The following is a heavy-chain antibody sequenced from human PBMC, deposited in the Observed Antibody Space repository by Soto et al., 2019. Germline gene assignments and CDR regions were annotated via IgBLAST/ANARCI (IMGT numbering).Heavy chain of an antibody. J-gene: IGHJ6*02. CDR1: GGTFSSYA. D-gene: IGHD1-26*01. V-gene: IGHV1-69*13. CDR2: IIPIFGTA. CDR3: ARGPASGSYYPHISYYGMDV. Sequence: SVKVSCKASGGTFSSYAISWVRQAPGQGLEWMGGIIPIFGTANYAQKFQGRVTITADESTSTAYMELSSLRSEDTAVYYCARGPASGSYYPHISYYGMDVWGQGTTVTVSS.